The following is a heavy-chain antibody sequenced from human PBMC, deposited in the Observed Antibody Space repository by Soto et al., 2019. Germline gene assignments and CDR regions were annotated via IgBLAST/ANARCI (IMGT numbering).Heavy chain of an antibody. V-gene: IGHV4-39*01. CDR1: GGSISSSSYY. Sequence: KPSETLSLTCTVSGGSISSSSYYWGWIRQPPGKGLEWIGSIYYSGSTYYNPSLESRVTISVDTSKNQFSLKLSSVTAADTAVYYCARHRTVTTSDFDYWGQGTLVTVSS. J-gene: IGHJ4*02. CDR3: ARHRTVTTSDFDY. D-gene: IGHD4-17*01. CDR2: IYYSGST.